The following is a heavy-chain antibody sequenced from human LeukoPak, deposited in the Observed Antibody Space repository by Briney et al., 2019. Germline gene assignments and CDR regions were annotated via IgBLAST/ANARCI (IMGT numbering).Heavy chain of an antibody. J-gene: IGHJ4*02. V-gene: IGHV3-21*01. D-gene: IGHD3-3*01. Sequence: GGSLRLSCAASGFTFSSYSMNWVRQAPGKGLEWVSSISSSSSYIYYADSVKGRFTISRDNAKNSLYLQMNSLRAEDTAVYYCARDRRWGDFWSGYSDYWGQGTLVTVSS. CDR3: ARDRRWGDFWSGYSDY. CDR1: GFTFSSYS. CDR2: ISSSSSYI.